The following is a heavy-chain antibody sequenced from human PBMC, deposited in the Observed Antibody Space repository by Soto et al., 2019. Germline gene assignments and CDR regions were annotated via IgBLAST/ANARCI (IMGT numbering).Heavy chain of an antibody. D-gene: IGHD1-1*01. J-gene: IGHJ2*01. V-gene: IGHV4-59*01. CDR2: IYYSGST. CDR3: ARADWSLIYWYFDL. Sequence: QVQLQESGPGLVKPSETLSLTCTVSGGSINSDYWSWIRQPPGKGLEWIGYIYYSGSTNYNPSLKCRVTISVDTSKNQFALRLSSVTAADTAVYYCARADWSLIYWYFDLWGRGTLGTVSS. CDR1: GGSINSDY.